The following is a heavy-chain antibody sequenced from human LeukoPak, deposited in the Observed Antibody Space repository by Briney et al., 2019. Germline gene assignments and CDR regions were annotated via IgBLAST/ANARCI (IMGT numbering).Heavy chain of an antibody. Sequence: PGGTLRLSCAASGFTFRLYSANCVRQAPGKGLEWVSSISSGSSYISYADSVKGRFTISRDNAKNSLYLQMNSLRAEDTAVYYCARFGGDTYGWGDNWFDPWGQGTRVTVSS. D-gene: IGHD3-10*01. CDR3: ARFGGDTYGWGDNWFDP. J-gene: IGHJ5*02. V-gene: IGHV3-21*01. CDR2: ISSGSSYI. CDR1: GFTFRLYS.